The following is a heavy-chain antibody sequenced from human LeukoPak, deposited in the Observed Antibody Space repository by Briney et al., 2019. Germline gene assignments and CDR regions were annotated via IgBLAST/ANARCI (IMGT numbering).Heavy chain of an antibody. Sequence: ASVKVSCKASGYTFTGYYMHWVRQAPGQGLEWMGWINPNSGGTNYAQKFQGRVTMTRDTSISTAYMELSRLRSDDTAVYYCARFFSDCGGDCSDDYWGQGTLVTVSS. CDR1: GYTFTGYY. CDR2: INPNSGGT. D-gene: IGHD2-21*02. CDR3: ARFFSDCGGDCSDDY. J-gene: IGHJ4*02. V-gene: IGHV1-2*02.